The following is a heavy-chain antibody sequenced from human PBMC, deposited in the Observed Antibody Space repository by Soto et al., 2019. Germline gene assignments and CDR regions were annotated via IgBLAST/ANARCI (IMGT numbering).Heavy chain of an antibody. V-gene: IGHV1-69*13. CDR1: GGTFSSYA. D-gene: IGHD5-18*01. CDR3: ARGTTWIQAFTSYYYGMDV. Sequence: SVKVSCKXSGGTFSSYAISWVRQAPGQGLEWMGGIIPIFGTANYAQKFQGRVTITADESTSTAYMELSSLRSEDTAVYYCARGTTWIQAFTSYYYGMDVWGQGTTVTVSS. J-gene: IGHJ6*02. CDR2: IIPIFGTA.